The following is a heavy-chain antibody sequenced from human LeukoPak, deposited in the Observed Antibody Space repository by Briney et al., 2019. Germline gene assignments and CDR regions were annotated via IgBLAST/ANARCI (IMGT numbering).Heavy chain of an antibody. CDR2: IIPILGIA. CDR1: GGTFSSDT. CDR3: ARDYRSGRSNWFDP. V-gene: IGHV1-69*04. Sequence: GASVKGSCKASGGTFSSDTISWVRQAPGQGLEWMGRIIPILGIANYAQKFQGRVTITADKSTSTAYMELSSLRSEDTAVYYCARDYRSGRSNWFDPWGQGTLVTVSS. D-gene: IGHD6-19*01. J-gene: IGHJ5*02.